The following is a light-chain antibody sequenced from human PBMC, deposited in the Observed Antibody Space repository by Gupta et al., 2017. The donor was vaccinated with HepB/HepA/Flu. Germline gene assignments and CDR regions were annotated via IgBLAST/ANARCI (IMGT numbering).Light chain of an antibody. Sequence: SDELTQPPSVSVSPGQTARLTCSGDTLSRQYTYWYQQRPGQGPILIIFQDKERPPGIPERFSASSSGTTASLTISDVQSEDAADYFCQSLDASGRVFGGGTKLTVL. J-gene: IGLJ3*02. CDR1: TLSRQY. CDR2: QDK. V-gene: IGLV3-25*03. CDR3: QSLDASGRV.